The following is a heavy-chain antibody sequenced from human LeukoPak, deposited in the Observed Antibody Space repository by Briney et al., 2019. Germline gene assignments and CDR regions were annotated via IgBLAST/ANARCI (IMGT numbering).Heavy chain of an antibody. D-gene: IGHD6-25*01. V-gene: IGHV1-69*13. CDR2: IIPIFGTA. CDR3: ARGVIAAEPTRFDY. J-gene: IGHJ4*02. CDR1: GGTFSSYA. Sequence: SVKVSWKASGGTFSSYAISWVRQAPGQGLEWMGGIIPIFGTANYAQKFQGRVTITADESTSTAYMELSSLRSEDTAVYYCARGVIAAEPTRFDYWGQGTLVTVSS.